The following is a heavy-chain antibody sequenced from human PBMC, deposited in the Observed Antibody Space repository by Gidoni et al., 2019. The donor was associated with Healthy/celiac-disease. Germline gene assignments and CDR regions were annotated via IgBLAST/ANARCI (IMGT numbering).Heavy chain of an antibody. V-gene: IGHV3-9*01. CDR1: GFTDAESA. CDR3: AKGTGYSSGWYFLDAFDI. J-gene: IGHJ3*02. Sequence: EVQLVEAGGGLVQPGRSRRLSWAASGFTDAESAMHWVRQATGTGLGWVSVISWNSGSIGYADSVKGRFTISRDNAKNSLYLQMNSLRAEDTALYYCAKGTGYSSGWYFLDAFDILGQGTMVTVSS. D-gene: IGHD6-19*01. CDR2: ISWNSGSI.